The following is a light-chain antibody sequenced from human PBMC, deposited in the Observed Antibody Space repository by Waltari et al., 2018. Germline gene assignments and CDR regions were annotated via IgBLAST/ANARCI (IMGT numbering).Light chain of an antibody. CDR3: QQYGISPPFT. CDR1: QSVGSTF. V-gene: IGKV3-20*01. Sequence: EIVLTQSPGTLSLSPGERAPLSCRASQSVGSTFLVWYQQKPGQAPRLLIYGTSNRATGIPDRFSGSGSGTEFTLTISRLEPEDFAVYYCQQYGISPPFTFGPGTKVDIK. J-gene: IGKJ3*01. CDR2: GTS.